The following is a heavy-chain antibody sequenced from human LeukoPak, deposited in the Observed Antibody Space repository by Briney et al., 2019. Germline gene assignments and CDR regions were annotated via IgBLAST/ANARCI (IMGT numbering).Heavy chain of an antibody. J-gene: IGHJ4*02. V-gene: IGHV1-2*06. CDR3: ARGFGSNPPQGPFFHY. CDR1: GYTFTGYY. CDR2: INPNSGGT. D-gene: IGHD3-16*01. Sequence: GASVKVSCKASGYTFTGYYMHWVRQAPGQGLEWMGRINPNSGGTNYAQKLQGRVTMTRDTSISTAYMELSRLRSDDTAVYYCARGFGSNPPQGPFFHYWGQGTLATVSS.